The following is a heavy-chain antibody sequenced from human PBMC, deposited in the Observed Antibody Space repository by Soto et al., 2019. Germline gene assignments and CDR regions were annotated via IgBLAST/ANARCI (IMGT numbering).Heavy chain of an antibody. D-gene: IGHD3-22*01. CDR3: AREVVTNNYYYYYYMDV. CDR2: ISSSSSYI. CDR1: GFTFSSYS. Sequence: EVQLVESGGGLVKPGGSLRLSCAASGFTFSSYSMNWVRQAPGKGLEWVSSISSSSSYIYYADSVKGRFTISRDNAKNSLYLQMNSLRAEDTAVYYCAREVVTNNYYYYYYMDVWGKGTTVTVSS. J-gene: IGHJ6*03. V-gene: IGHV3-21*01.